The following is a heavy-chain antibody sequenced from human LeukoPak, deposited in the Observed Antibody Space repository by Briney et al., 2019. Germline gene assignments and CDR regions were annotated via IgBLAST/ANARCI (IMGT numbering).Heavy chain of an antibody. D-gene: IGHD2-2*01. CDR1: GGSISSYY. CDR3: ARVVQGFDDFEI. Sequence: PSETLSLTCTVSGGSISSYYWSWIRQPPGKGLEWIGYIYYSGSTNYNPSLKNRVTISVDTSKNQFSLKLSSVTAADTAVYYCARVVQGFDDFEIWGQGTMVTVSS. J-gene: IGHJ3*02. V-gene: IGHV4-59*12. CDR2: IYYSGST.